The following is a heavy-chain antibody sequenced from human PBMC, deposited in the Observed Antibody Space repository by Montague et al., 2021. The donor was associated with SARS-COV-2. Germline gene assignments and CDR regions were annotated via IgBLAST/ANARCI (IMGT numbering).Heavy chain of an antibody. D-gene: IGHD3-10*01. CDR3: ARARGSHYIYCFDS. CDR2: VNPSGNA. CDR1: SSSIIPYY. Sequence: SETLSLTCAVTSSSIIPYYWSWIRQPPGGGLEWIGEVNPSGNAFYNSSPNSRVTISVSTSTSQFSLSLTSVIAADTAVYYCARARGSHYIYCFDSWGQGTLVIVSS. V-gene: IGHV4-34*01. J-gene: IGHJ5*01.